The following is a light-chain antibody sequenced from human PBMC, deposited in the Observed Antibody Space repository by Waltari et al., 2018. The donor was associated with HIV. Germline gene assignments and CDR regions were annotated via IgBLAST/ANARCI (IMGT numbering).Light chain of an antibody. J-gene: IGLJ1*01. V-gene: IGLV1-40*01. CDR1: SSNIGAGYH. CDR3: QSHDSSLSGYV. CDR2: GNS. Sequence: QSVLTQPPSVSGAPGQRVTIPCTGSSSNIGAGYHVHWYQQLPGTAPKILIYGNSNRPSGVPDRFSGSKSGTSASLAITGLQAEDEADYHCQSHDSSLSGYVFGTGTKVTVL.